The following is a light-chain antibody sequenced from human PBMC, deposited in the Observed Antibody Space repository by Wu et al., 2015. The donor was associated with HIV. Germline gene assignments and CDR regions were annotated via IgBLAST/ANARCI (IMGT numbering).Light chain of an antibody. V-gene: IGKV1-5*03. J-gene: IGKJ4*01. Sequence: DIQMTQSPSTLSASVGDRVTITCRASQSIGSWLAWYQHKPGKAPKLLISKASNLETGVPSRFSGSGSGTQFTLTVNSLQPDDFATYYCQEYVSYSTFGGGTKLEIK. CDR2: KAS. CDR1: QSIGSW. CDR3: QEYVSYST.